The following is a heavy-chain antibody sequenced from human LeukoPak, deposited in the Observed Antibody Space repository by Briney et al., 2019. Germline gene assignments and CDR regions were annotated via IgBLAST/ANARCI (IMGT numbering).Heavy chain of an antibody. CDR1: GFTFSSYS. Sequence: PGGSLRLSCAASGFTFSSYSMNWVRQAPGKGLEWVSSISSSSSYIYYADSVKGRFTISRDNAKTSLYLQMNSLRAEDTAVYYCARGRIDAFDIWGQGTMVTVSS. V-gene: IGHV3-21*01. CDR2: ISSSSSYI. J-gene: IGHJ3*02. CDR3: ARGRIDAFDI.